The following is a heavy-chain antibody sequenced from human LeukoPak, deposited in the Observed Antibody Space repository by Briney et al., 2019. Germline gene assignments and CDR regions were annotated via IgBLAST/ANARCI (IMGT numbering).Heavy chain of an antibody. V-gene: IGHV3-33*06. Sequence: GGSLRLSCAASGFTFSSYGMHWVRQAPGKGLEWVAVIWYDGSNKYYADSVKGRFTISGDNSKNTLYLQMNSLRAEDTAVYYCAKDVSDYYDSSGQPPGDYWGQGTLVTVSS. CDR1: GFTFSSYG. D-gene: IGHD3-22*01. CDR3: AKDVSDYYDSSGQPPGDY. CDR2: IWYDGSNK. J-gene: IGHJ4*02.